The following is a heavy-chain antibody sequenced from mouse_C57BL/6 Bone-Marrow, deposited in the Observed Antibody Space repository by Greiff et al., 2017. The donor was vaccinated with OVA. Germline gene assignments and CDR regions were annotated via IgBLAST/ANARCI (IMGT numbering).Heavy chain of an antibody. CDR3: ATPYYSNFWFAY. Sequence: VQLKESGAELMKPGASVKLSCKATGYTFTGYWIEWVKQRPGHGLEWIGEILPGSGSTNYNEKFKGKATFTADTSSNTAYMQLSSLTTEDSAIYYCATPYYSNFWFAYWGQGTLGTVSA. CDR2: ILPGSGST. V-gene: IGHV1-9*01. J-gene: IGHJ3*01. D-gene: IGHD2-5*01. CDR1: GYTFTGYW.